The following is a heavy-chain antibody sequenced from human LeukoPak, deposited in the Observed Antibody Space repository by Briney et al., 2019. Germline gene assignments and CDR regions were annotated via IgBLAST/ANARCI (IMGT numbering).Heavy chain of an antibody. J-gene: IGHJ4*02. D-gene: IGHD4-17*01. CDR1: GGSFSGYY. Sequence: PSETLSLTCAVYGGSFSGYYWSWIRQPPEKGLEWIGEINHSGSTNYNPSLKSRVTISVDTSKNQFSLKLSSVTAADTAVYYCARGALPYGDFYYFDYWGQGTLVTVSS. CDR3: ARGALPYGDFYYFDY. CDR2: INHSGST. V-gene: IGHV4-34*01.